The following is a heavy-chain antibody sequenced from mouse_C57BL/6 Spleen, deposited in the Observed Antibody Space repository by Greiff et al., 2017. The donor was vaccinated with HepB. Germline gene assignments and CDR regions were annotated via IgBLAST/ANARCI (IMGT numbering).Heavy chain of an antibody. CDR2: ISDGGSYT. Sequence: EVQVVESGGGLVKPGGSLKLSCAASGFTFSSYAMSWVRQTPEKRLEWVATISDGGSYTYYPDNVKGRFTISRDNAKNNLYLQMSHLKSEDTAMYYCARDTPYWDAMDYWGQGTSVTVSS. D-gene: IGHD2-10*01. CDR1: GFTFSSYA. CDR3: ARDTPYWDAMDY. V-gene: IGHV5-4*01. J-gene: IGHJ4*01.